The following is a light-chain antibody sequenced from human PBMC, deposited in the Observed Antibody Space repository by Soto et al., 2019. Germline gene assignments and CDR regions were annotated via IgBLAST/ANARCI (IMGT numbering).Light chain of an antibody. CDR3: QQYGSSQYT. CDR1: QSVNNNY. V-gene: IGKV3-20*01. J-gene: IGKJ2*01. Sequence: EIVLTQSPGTLSLSPGERATLSCRASQSVNNNYLAWYQQKPGQAPRLLIYGASSRATGIPDRFSGRGSGTDFTLTISRLEPEEIAVYYCQQYGSSQYTFGQGTKLESK. CDR2: GAS.